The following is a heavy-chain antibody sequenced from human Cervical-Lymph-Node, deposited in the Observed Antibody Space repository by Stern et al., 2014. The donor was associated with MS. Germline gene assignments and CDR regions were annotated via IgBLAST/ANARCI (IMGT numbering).Heavy chain of an antibody. Sequence: VQLVQSGAEVERPGASVKVSCKASGYTFTAYFLHWVRQAPGQGLEWMGWISRKTGSATYAQKCQDRVTMTRDTSINTGYMEVSSLRSDDTAVYYCARDRGSYSDYWGQGTLVAVSS. CDR3: ARDRGSYSDY. CDR1: GYTFTAYF. V-gene: IGHV1-2*02. CDR2: ISRKTGSA. J-gene: IGHJ4*02. D-gene: IGHD1-26*01.